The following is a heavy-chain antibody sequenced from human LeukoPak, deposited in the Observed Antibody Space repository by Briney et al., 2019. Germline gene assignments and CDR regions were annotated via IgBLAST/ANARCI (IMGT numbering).Heavy chain of an antibody. CDR2: ISGNGGRT. CDR3: AKDPSRGYSYDF. D-gene: IGHD5-18*01. Sequence: GGSLRLSCAASGFTFSSYGMSWVRQAPGKGVEWVSAISGNGGRTDYADSVKGRFTISRDNSKNPLYLKMNTLRAEDTAIYYCAKDPSRGYSYDFWGQGTLVTVSS. J-gene: IGHJ4*02. V-gene: IGHV3-23*01. CDR1: GFTFSSYG.